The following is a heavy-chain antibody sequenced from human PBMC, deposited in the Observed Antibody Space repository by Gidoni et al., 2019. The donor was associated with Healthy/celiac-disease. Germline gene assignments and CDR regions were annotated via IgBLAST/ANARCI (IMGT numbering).Heavy chain of an antibody. CDR1: GGSLSSYY. V-gene: IGHV4-59*01. D-gene: IGHD2-21*01. Sequence: QVQLQESGPGLVKPSETLSLTCTVSGGSLSSYYWSWIRQPPGKGLEGIGYIYYSGSTNYNPALKRRVTIAVETSKNQFSLKLSSVTAADTAVYYCARADNGVGHWAPRFDPWGQGTLVTVSS. J-gene: IGHJ5*02. CDR2: IYYSGST. CDR3: ARADNGVGHWAPRFDP.